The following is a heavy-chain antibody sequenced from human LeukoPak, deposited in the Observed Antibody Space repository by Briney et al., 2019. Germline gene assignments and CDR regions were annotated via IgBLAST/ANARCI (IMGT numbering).Heavy chain of an antibody. V-gene: IGHV3-7*05. J-gene: IGHJ4*02. CDR3: ARVTGRTGDY. D-gene: IGHD1-1*01. CDR1: GFTFSNYW. CDR2: IKQDGSEK. Sequence: PGRSLRLSCAASGFTFSNYWMSWVRQAPGRGLEWVAHIKQDGSEKNYVDSVKGRFTISRDNAKDSLYLQMNSLRVEDTAVYYCARVTGRTGDYWGQGALVTVSS.